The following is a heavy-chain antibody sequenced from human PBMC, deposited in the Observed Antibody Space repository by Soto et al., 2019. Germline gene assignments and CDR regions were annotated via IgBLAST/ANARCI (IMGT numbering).Heavy chain of an antibody. CDR2: IYHAGSP. D-gene: IGHD2-21*02. V-gene: IGHV4-4*02. CDR3: ARGLSFRGDFDV. CDR1: GGSLSSSSW. J-gene: IGHJ3*01. Sequence: HLQESGPGLVKPSGTLSLTCDVSGGSLSSSSWWTWVRQSPGKGLAWIGEIYHAGSPNYNPSFQSRVTILADKSKTHFSLRLTSVTAADTAIYYCARGLSFRGDFDVWGQGTTVTVSS.